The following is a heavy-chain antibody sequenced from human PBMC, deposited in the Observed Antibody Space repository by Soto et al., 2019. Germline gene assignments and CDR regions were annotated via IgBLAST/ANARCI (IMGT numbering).Heavy chain of an antibody. J-gene: IGHJ6*02. D-gene: IGHD2-15*01. Sequence: GDSVQVSCKASGYTFTSYAMHWVRQAPGQRLEWMGWINAGNGNTKYSQKFQGRVTITRDTSASTAYMELSSLRSEDTAVYYCARGGYCSWGSCYSDYCGMDVWGQGTTVRVYS. CDR1: GYTFTSYA. CDR3: ARGGYCSWGSCYSDYCGMDV. CDR2: INAGNGNT. V-gene: IGHV1-3*01.